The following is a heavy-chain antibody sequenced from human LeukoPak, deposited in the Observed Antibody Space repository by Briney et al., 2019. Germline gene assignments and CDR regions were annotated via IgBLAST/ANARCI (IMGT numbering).Heavy chain of an antibody. CDR2: ISHDGYST. J-gene: IGHJ4*02. V-gene: IGHV3-7*01. CDR3: AREYYSSFDY. CDR1: GFYFNPYW. Sequence: GGSLRLSCVASGFYFNPYWMAWVRQAPGKGLEWVATISHDGYSTLYVDSVRGRFSIPRDNAQNSLFLQMSSRRVDDTAVYYCAREYYSSFDYWGQGALVTVSS. D-gene: IGHD2-21*01.